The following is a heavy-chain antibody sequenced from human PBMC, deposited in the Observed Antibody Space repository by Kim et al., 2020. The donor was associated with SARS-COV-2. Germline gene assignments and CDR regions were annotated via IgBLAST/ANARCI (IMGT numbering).Heavy chain of an antibody. D-gene: IGHD3-3*01. V-gene: IGHV4-34*01. Sequence: KSRVTLSVDTSKNQFSLKLSSVTAADTAVYYCARVRDFWSGYYIRAYLDYWGQGTLVTVSS. CDR3: ARVRDFWSGYYIRAYLDY. J-gene: IGHJ4*02.